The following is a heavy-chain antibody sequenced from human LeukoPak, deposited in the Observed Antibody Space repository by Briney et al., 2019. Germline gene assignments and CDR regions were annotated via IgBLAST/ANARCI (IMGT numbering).Heavy chain of an antibody. J-gene: IGHJ6*03. Sequence: GSLRLSCAASGFTVSSNYMSWVRQAPGKGLEWVSVIYSGGSTYYADSVKGRFTISRDNSKNTLYLQMNSLRAEDTAVYYCAREVVGATDYYYYYMDVWGKGTTVTISS. CDR2: IYSGGST. V-gene: IGHV3-53*01. CDR1: GFTVSSNY. D-gene: IGHD1-26*01. CDR3: AREVVGATDYYYYYMDV.